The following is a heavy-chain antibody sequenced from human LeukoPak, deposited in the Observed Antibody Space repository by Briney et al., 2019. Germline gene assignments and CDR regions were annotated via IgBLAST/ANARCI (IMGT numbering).Heavy chain of an antibody. CDR2: MDHSGSK. V-gene: IGHV4-38-2*01. Sequence: SETLSLTCAVSGYSISSGYYWGWIRQPPGKGLEWIGSMDHSGSKYHNPSLESRVTISVDTSKNQFFLKLNSVTAADTAVYYCARADNIVGTTAFDYWGQGTLVTVSS. CDR3: ARADNIVGTTAFDY. CDR1: GYSISSGYY. D-gene: IGHD1-26*01. J-gene: IGHJ4*02.